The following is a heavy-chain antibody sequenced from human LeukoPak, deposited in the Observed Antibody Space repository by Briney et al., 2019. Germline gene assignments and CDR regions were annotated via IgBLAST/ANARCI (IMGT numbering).Heavy chain of an antibody. Sequence: ASVKVSCKASGYTFTSYAMHWVRQAPGQRLEWMGWINAGNGNTKYSQKLQGRVTMTTDTSTSTAYMELRSLRSDDTAVYYCARDERWIYGRTFDYWGQGTLVTVSS. J-gene: IGHJ4*02. V-gene: IGHV1-3*01. D-gene: IGHD2/OR15-2a*01. CDR2: INAGNGNT. CDR1: GYTFTSYA. CDR3: ARDERWIYGRTFDY.